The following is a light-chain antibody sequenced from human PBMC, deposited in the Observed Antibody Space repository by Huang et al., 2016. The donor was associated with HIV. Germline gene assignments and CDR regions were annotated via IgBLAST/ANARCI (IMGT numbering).Light chain of an antibody. Sequence: DIIMTKSPDSLAVSLGERATLNCRSSQSVYSSATSKDYMAWFQQKPGPPPRLLLFWASTREAGVPERFSGSGSGTHFTLTIANLEAEDAAIYYCQQYYSSPQTFGQGTRVEVK. CDR1: QSVYSSATSKDY. V-gene: IGKV4-1*01. J-gene: IGKJ1*01. CDR2: WAS. CDR3: QQYYSSPQT.